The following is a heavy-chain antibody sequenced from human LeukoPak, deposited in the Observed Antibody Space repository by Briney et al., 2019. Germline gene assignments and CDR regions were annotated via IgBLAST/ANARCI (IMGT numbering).Heavy chain of an antibody. CDR3: AREGSAPVEGAFDI. Sequence: GGSLRLSCAASGFTVSSNYMSWVRQAPGKGLEWVSVIYSGGSTYYADSVKGRFTISRDNSKNTLYFQMNSLRAEDTAVYYCAREGSAPVEGAFDIWGQGTMVTVSS. CDR1: GFTVSSNY. CDR2: IYSGGST. J-gene: IGHJ3*02. D-gene: IGHD1-26*01. V-gene: IGHV3-53*01.